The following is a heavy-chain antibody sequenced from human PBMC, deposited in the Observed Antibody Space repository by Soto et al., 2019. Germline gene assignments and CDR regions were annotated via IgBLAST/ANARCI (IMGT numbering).Heavy chain of an antibody. D-gene: IGHD1-26*01. V-gene: IGHV1-69*01. CDR2: IIPIFGTA. CDR3: ATTLGEVGAECDY. J-gene: IGHJ4*02. Sequence: QVQLVQSGAEVKKPGSSVKVSCKASGGTFSSYAISWVRQAPGQGLEWMGGIIPIFGTANYAQKFQGRVTITADESTSTADRELSSLRAEDTAVYYCATTLGEVGAECDYWGQGTLVTVSS. CDR1: GGTFSSYA.